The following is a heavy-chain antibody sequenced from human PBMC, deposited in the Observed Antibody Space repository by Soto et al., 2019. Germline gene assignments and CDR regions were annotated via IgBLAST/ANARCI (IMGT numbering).Heavy chain of an antibody. Sequence: AGQATCKGCGYTFAGYGISWGRQAPGQGLEWMGWISAYNGNTNYAQKLQGRVTMTTDTSTSTAYMELRSLRSDDTGVYYCASDRSISSDSGQGSPVTGSS. CDR3: ASDRSISSD. J-gene: IGHJ4*02. CDR1: GYTFAGYG. D-gene: IGHD3-16*02. CDR2: ISAYNGNT. V-gene: IGHV1-18*04.